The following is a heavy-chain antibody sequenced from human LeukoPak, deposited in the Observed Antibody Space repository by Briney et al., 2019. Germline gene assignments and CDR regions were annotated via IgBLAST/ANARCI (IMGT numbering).Heavy chain of an antibody. CDR2: ISGSSSAI. CDR3: ATYSGYDRIFDY. J-gene: IGHJ4*02. Sequence: GGSLRLSCAASGFTFSSYGMNWVRQAPGNGLEWVSYISGSSSAIYYTDSVKGRFTISRDNAKKSVYLQMNGLRAEDTAVYYCATYSGYDRIFDYWGQGTLVTVSS. D-gene: IGHD5-12*01. CDR1: GFTFSSYG. V-gene: IGHV3-48*01.